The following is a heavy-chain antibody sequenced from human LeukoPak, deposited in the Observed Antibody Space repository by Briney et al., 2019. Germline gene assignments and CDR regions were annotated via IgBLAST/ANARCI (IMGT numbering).Heavy chain of an antibody. CDR2: ISSSGSTI. V-gene: IGHV3-48*03. Sequence: GGSLRLSCAASGFTFSSYEMNWVRQAPGKGLEWVSYISSSGSTIYYADSVKGRFTISRDNAKNSLYLQMNSLRAEDTAVYYCAQFGDYYDSSGDDAFDIWGQGTMVTVSS. CDR3: AQFGDYYDSSGDDAFDI. CDR1: GFTFSSYE. D-gene: IGHD3-22*01. J-gene: IGHJ3*02.